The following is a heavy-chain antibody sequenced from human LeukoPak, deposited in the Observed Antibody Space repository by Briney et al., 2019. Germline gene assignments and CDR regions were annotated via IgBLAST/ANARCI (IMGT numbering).Heavy chain of an antibody. V-gene: IGHV4-4*07. CDR2: IYTSGST. CDR3: ARIGGTYYEYYFDY. Sequence: SETLSHTCTVSGGSINSYYWSWIRQPAGKGLEWIGRIYTSGSTNYNPSLKSRVTMSVDTSKNQFSLKLSSVTAADTAVYYCARIGGTYYEYYFDYWGQGTLVTVSS. J-gene: IGHJ4*02. D-gene: IGHD1-26*01. CDR1: GGSINSYY.